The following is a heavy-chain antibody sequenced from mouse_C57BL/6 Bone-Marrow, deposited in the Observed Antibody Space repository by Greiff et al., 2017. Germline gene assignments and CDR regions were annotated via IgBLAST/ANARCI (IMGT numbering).Heavy chain of an antibody. CDR3: ERWDYDSSYRDFDV. V-gene: IGHV1-81*01. J-gene: IGHJ1*03. CDR2: IYPRSGNT. CDR1: GYTFTSYG. Sequence: QVQLQQPGAELARPGASVKLSCKASGYTFTSYGISWVKQRTGQGLEWIGEIYPRSGNTYYNEKFKGKATLTADKSSSTAYMALRSLTSEDSAVYFGERWDYDSSYRDFDVWGTGTTVTVSS. D-gene: IGHD1-1*01.